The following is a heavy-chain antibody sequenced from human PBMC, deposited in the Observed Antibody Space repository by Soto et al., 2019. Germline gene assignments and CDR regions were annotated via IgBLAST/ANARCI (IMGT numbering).Heavy chain of an antibody. J-gene: IGHJ4*02. D-gene: IGHD3-3*01. CDR1: GYTFTSYG. V-gene: IGHV1-18*01. CDR3: AVGLYYDFWSGYSADIDY. CDR2: ISAYNGNT. Sequence: ASVKVSCKASGYTFTSYGISWVRQAPGQGLEWMGWISAYNGNTNYAQKLQGRVTMTTDTSTSTAYMELRSLRSDDTAVYYCAVGLYYDFWSGYSADIDYWGQGTLLTVSS.